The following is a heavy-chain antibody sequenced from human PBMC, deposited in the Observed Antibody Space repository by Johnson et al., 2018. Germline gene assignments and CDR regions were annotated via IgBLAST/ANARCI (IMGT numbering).Heavy chain of an antibody. D-gene: IGHD2/OR15-2a*01. CDR3: ARDFSSKRDLGV. CDR2: IWHDGSNA. Sequence: QVQLVQSGGGVVQPGRSLRLSCTASGFTFSVYGMHWVRQATGRGLEWVAVIWHDGSNAEYADSVKGRFIMSRDNSKNTLYLKMNSLRAEDTAVYYCARDFSSKRDLGVGGQGTTVTVSS. J-gene: IGHJ6*02. CDR1: GFTFSVYG. V-gene: IGHV3-33*01.